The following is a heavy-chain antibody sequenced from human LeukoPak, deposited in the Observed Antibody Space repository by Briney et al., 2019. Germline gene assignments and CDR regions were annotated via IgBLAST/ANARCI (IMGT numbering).Heavy chain of an antibody. V-gene: IGHV3-30-3*01. CDR3: ARGLPSVGEPHFDY. D-gene: IGHD4-23*01. J-gene: IGHJ4*02. CDR1: GFTFSSYA. CDR2: ISYDGSNK. Sequence: GGSLRLSCAASGFTFSSYAMHWVRQAPGKGLEWVAVISYDGSNKYYADSVKGRSTISRDNSKNTLYLQMNSLRAEDTAVYYCARGLPSVGEPHFDYWGQGTLVTVSS.